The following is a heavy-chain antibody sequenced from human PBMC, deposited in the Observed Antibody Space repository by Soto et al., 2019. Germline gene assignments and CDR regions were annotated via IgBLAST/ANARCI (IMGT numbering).Heavy chain of an antibody. CDR1: GGSISSGGYS. D-gene: IGHD6-19*01. CDR3: AAAGGLGAVAADY. CDR2: IYHSGST. Sequence: QLQLQESGSGLVKPSQTLSLTCAVSGGSISSGGYSWSWIRQPPGKGLEWIGYIYHSGSTYYNPYLKGRAPISVDRSKSQFSLKLSSVTAAETAVYYGAAAGGLGAVAADYWGQGTLVTVSS. V-gene: IGHV4-30-2*01. J-gene: IGHJ4*02.